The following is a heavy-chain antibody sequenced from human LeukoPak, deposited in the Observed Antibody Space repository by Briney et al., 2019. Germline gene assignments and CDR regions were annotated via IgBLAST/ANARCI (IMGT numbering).Heavy chain of an antibody. CDR2: IIPIFGTA. CDR3: ARVLWVYSHSDAFDI. D-gene: IGHD2-15*01. CDR1: GGTFSSYA. J-gene: IGHJ3*02. V-gene: IGHV1-69*05. Sequence: SVKVSCKASGGTFSSYAISWVRQAPGQGLEWMGGIIPIFGTANYAQKFQGRVTITTDESTSTAYMELSSLRSDDTAVYYCARVLWVYSHSDAFDIWGQGTMVTVSS.